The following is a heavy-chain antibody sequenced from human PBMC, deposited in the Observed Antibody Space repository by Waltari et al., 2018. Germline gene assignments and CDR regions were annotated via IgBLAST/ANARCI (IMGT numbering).Heavy chain of an antibody. J-gene: IGHJ4*02. Sequence: QVQLQESGPGLVKPSQTLSLTCTVSGGSISSGSYYWSWIRQPAGKGLEWIGRIYTSGRTNYNPSLKSRVTISVDTSKNQFSLKLSSVTAADTAVYYCAREIGWSRYYDSSGYWYFDYWGQGTLVTVSS. CDR3: AREIGWSRYYDSSGYWYFDY. CDR1: GGSISSGSYY. D-gene: IGHD3-22*01. CDR2: IYTSGRT. V-gene: IGHV4-61*02.